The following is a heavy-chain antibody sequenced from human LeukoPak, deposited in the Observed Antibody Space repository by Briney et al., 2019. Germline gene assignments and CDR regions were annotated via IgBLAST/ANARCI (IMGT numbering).Heavy chain of an antibody. Sequence: PSETLSLTCTVSGASISSNYWSWIRQSPGKGLEWIGYMSDSGSTNYNPSLKSRVTISIDTSKNQFSLKLTSVTAADTGVYYCARLSGSSDWYYFDYWGQGTLVTVSS. CDR2: MSDSGST. CDR3: ARLSGSSDWYYFDY. CDR1: GASISSNY. J-gene: IGHJ4*02. V-gene: IGHV4-59*01. D-gene: IGHD6-19*01.